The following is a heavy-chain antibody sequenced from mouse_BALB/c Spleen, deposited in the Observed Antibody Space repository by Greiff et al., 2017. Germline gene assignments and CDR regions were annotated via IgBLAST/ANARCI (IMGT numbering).Heavy chain of an antibody. J-gene: IGHJ4*01. CDR1: GYSFTGYN. CDR2: IDPYYGGT. CDR3: ARTYYRYDGGVSYAMDY. Sequence: VQLKESGPELEKPGASVKISCKASGYSFTGYNMNWVKQSNGKSLEWIGNIDPYYGGTSYNQKFKGKATLTVDKSSSTAYMQLKSLTSEDSAVYYCARTYYRYDGGVSYAMDYWGQGTSVTVSS. D-gene: IGHD2-14*01. V-gene: IGHV1-39*01.